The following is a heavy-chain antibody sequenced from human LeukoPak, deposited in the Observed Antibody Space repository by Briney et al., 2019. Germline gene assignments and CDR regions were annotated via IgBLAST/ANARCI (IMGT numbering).Heavy chain of an antibody. J-gene: IGHJ6*03. V-gene: IGHV1-24*01. D-gene: IGHD1-26*01. Sequence: GASVKVSCKVSGYTLTELSMHWVRQAPGKGLEWMGGFDPEDGETIYAQKFQGRVTMTEDTSTDTAYMELSSLRSEDTAVYYCAKGAATRYYYYMDVWGKGTTVTISS. CDR1: GYTLTELS. CDR3: AKGAATRYYYYMDV. CDR2: FDPEDGET.